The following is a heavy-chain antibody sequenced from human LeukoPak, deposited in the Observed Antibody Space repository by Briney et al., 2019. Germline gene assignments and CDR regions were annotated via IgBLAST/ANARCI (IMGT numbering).Heavy chain of an antibody. Sequence: SETLSLTCTVSGGSISSYYWSWIRQPPGKGLEWIGYIYYSGSTNYNPSLKSRVTIPVDTSKNQFSLKLSSVTAADTAVYYCARLRYCSGGSCYYFDYWGQGTVVTVSS. CDR1: GGSISSYY. J-gene: IGHJ4*02. D-gene: IGHD2-15*01. CDR3: ARLRYCSGGSCYYFDY. V-gene: IGHV4-59*08. CDR2: IYYSGST.